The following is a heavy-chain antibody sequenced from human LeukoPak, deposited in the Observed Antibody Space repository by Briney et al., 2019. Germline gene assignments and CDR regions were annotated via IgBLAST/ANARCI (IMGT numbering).Heavy chain of an antibody. J-gene: IGHJ4*02. Sequence: ASVKVSCKASGGTFSSYAIRWVRQAPGQGLEWMGRIIPILGIANYAQKFQGRVTITADKSTSTAYMELSSLRSEDTAVYYCARDLEAASGYDYSLDYWGQGTLVTVSS. CDR3: ARDLEAASGYDYSLDY. CDR1: GGTFSSYA. V-gene: IGHV1-69*04. CDR2: IIPILGIA. D-gene: IGHD5-12*01.